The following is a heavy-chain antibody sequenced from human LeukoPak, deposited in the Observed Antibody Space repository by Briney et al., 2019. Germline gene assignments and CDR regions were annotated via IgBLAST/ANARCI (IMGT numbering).Heavy chain of an antibody. CDR3: HYYYDSSGYYYYYYMDV. CDR1: GGSFSGYY. V-gene: IGHV4-34*01. J-gene: IGHJ6*03. Sequence: SETLSLTCAVYGGSFSGYYWSWIRQPPGKGLEWIGEINHSGSTNYNPSLKSRVTISVDTSKNQFSLKLSSVTAAGTAVYYCHYYYDSSGYYYYYYMDVWGKGATVTVSS. D-gene: IGHD3-22*01. CDR2: INHSGST.